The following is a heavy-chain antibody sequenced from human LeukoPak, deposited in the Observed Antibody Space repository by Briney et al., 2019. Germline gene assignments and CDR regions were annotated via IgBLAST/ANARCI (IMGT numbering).Heavy chain of an antibody. CDR1: GFTFSSYA. CDR2: ISGSGGST. Sequence: GGSLRLSCAASGFTFSSYAMSWVRQAPGKGLEWVSAISGSGGSTYYADSVKGRFTISRDNSKNTLYLQMNSLRAEDTAVYYCARLGIVVVVAATTWFDPWGQGTLVTVSS. CDR3: ARLGIVVVVAATTWFDP. V-gene: IGHV3-23*01. D-gene: IGHD2-15*01. J-gene: IGHJ5*02.